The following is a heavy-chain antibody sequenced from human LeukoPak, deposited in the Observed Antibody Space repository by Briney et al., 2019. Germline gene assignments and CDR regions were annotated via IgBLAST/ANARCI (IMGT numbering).Heavy chain of an antibody. D-gene: IGHD3-3*02. CDR3: ARGRAILEWGWFDP. CDR1: GYTLTSYD. Sequence: ASVKVSCKASGYTLTSYDINWVRQATGQGLEWMGWMNPNSGNTGYAQKFQGRVTITRNTSISTAYMELSSLRSEDTAVYYCARGRAILEWGWFDPWGQGTLVTVSS. CDR2: MNPNSGNT. J-gene: IGHJ5*02. V-gene: IGHV1-8*03.